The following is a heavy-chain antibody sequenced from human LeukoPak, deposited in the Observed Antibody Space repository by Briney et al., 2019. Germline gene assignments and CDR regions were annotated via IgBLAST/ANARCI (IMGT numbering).Heavy chain of an antibody. J-gene: IGHJ4*02. CDR1: GFTFSNYN. V-gene: IGHV3-21*04. Sequence: PGGSLRLSCAAPGFTFSNYNMNWVRQAPGKGLEWISSITGSSSYKFYADSVKGRFTISRDNSKNTLYLQMNSLRAEDTAVYYCAKALPFGDSTLWGQGTLVTVSS. CDR3: AKALPFGDSTL. CDR2: ITGSSSYK. D-gene: IGHD4-17*01.